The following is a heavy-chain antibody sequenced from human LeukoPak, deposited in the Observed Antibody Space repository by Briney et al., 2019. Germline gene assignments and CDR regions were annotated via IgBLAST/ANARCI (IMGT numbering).Heavy chain of an antibody. D-gene: IGHD1-26*01. CDR1: GFTVSSNY. Sequence: GSLRLSCAASGFTVSSNYMSWVRQAPGKGLEWVSVIYSGGSTYYADSVKGRFTISRDSSKNTLYLQMNSLRAEDTAFYYCAKGREAYSGSYTPFDSWGQGTLITVSS. CDR2: IYSGGST. CDR3: AKGREAYSGSYTPFDS. J-gene: IGHJ4*02. V-gene: IGHV3-53*01.